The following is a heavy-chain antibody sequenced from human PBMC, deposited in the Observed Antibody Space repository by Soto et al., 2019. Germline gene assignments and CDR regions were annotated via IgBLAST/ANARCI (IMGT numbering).Heavy chain of an antibody. CDR2: IYPGDSGT. D-gene: IGHD2-21*02. J-gene: IGHJ3*02. Sequence: PGESLKICCKGSGYSFTSYWIGCVRQMPGKGLEWMGIIYPGDSGTRCSPSFQCQVTISADKSISTAYLQWSSLKASDTAMYYCARRCGRDCYHAFYIWGQGKMVTVSS. CDR1: GYSFTSYW. V-gene: IGHV5-51*01. CDR3: ARRCGRDCYHAFYI.